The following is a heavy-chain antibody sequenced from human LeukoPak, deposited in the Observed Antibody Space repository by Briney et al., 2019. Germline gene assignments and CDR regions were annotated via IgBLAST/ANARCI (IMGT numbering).Heavy chain of an antibody. CDR3: ARGVFSSWFYFDY. Sequence: PSETLSLTCTVTNGSISSYYWSWLRQPAGKGLEWIGRIYTSGSTNYNPSLKSRVTMSTDTSKNQFSLKLTSVTAADTAVYYCARGVFSSWFYFDYWGQGALVTVSS. J-gene: IGHJ4*02. CDR1: NGSISSYY. V-gene: IGHV4-4*07. D-gene: IGHD6-13*01. CDR2: IYTSGST.